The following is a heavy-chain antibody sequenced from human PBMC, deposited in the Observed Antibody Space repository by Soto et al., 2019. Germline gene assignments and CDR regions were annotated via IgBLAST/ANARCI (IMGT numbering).Heavy chain of an antibody. CDR2: IYYSGST. V-gene: IGHV4-59*01. CDR3: ARGSHYYDSSGYPYYFEY. CDR1: GGSISNYY. D-gene: IGHD3-22*01. Sequence: PSETLSLTCTVSGGSISNYYWSWIRQSPGKGLEWIGYIYYSGSTNYNPSLKSRVTISVDTSKNQFSLKLSSVTAADTAVYYCARGSHYYDSSGYPYYFEYWGQGTLVTVSS. J-gene: IGHJ4*02.